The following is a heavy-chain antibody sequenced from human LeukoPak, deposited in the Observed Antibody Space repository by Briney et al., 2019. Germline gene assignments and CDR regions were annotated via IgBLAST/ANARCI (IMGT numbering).Heavy chain of an antibody. J-gene: IGHJ4*02. D-gene: IGHD6-19*01. CDR2: ISGSGGST. CDR3: AKGHGVWQWLVPFDY. CDR1: GFTFSSYA. Sequence: PGGSLRLSCAASGFTFSSYAMSWVRQAPVKGLEWVSAISGSGGSTYYADSVKGRFTISRDNSKNTLYLQMNSLRAEDTAVYYCAKGHGVWQWLVPFDYWGQGTLVTVSS. V-gene: IGHV3-23*01.